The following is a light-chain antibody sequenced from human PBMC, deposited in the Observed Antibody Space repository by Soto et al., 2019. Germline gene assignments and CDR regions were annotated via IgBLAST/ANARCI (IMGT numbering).Light chain of an antibody. V-gene: IGKV3-20*01. CDR1: QSVSSSY. CDR2: GAS. CDR3: QQYGSSQIT. J-gene: IGKJ1*01. Sequence: EIVLTQSTGTLSLSPGERATLSCRASQSVSSSYLAWYQQKPGQAPRLLIYGASSRATGIPDRFSGSGSGTDFTLTISRLEPEDFAVYYCQQYGSSQITFGQGTKVEIK.